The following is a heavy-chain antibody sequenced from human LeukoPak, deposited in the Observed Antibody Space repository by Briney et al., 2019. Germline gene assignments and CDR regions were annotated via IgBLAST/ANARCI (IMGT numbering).Heavy chain of an antibody. V-gene: IGHV4-34*01. D-gene: IGHD4-17*01. J-gene: IGHJ5*02. CDR1: GGSFSGYY. Sequence: SETLSLTCAVYGGSFSGYYWSWIRQPPGKGLEWIGEINHSGSTNYNPSLKSRVTISVDTSKNQFSLKLSSVTAADTAVYYCVVKPYGDLGRWFDPWGQGTLVTVSS. CDR2: INHSGST. CDR3: VVKPYGDLGRWFDP.